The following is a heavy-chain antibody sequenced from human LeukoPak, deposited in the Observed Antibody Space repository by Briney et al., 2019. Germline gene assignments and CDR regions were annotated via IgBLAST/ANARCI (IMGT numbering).Heavy chain of an antibody. D-gene: IGHD6-13*01. CDR1: GGTFSSYA. V-gene: IGHV1-69*13. J-gene: IGHJ4*02. CDR3: ARVPWGVAAAGIDY. Sequence: SVKVSCKASGGTFSSYAISWVRQAPGLGLEWMGGIIPIFGTANYAQKFQGRVTITADESTSTAYMELGSLRSEDTAVYYCARVPWGVAAAGIDYWGQGTLVTVSS. CDR2: IIPIFGTA.